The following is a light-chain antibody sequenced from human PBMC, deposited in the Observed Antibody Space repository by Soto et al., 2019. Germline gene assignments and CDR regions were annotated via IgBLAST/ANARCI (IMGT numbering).Light chain of an antibody. CDR3: QQRSNWPLI. J-gene: IGKJ4*01. CDR2: DAS. CDR1: QSVSRY. V-gene: IGKV3-11*01. Sequence: EIVLTQSPATLSLSPGERATLSCRASQSVSRYLTWYQQNLGQAPRLLIYDASNRATGIPARFSGSGSGTDFTLTISSLEPEDSAVYYCQQRSNWPLIFGGGTKVEIK.